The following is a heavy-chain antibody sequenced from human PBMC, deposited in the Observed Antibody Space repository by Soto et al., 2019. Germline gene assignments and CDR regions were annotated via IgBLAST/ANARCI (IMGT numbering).Heavy chain of an antibody. CDR1: GYTFTGYY. CDR2: INPNSGGT. Sequence: ASVKVSCKASGYTFTGYYMHWVRQAPGQGLEWMGWINPNSGGTNYAQKFQGRVTMTRDTSISTAYMELSRLRSDDTAVYYCARLGTAMVTGDNYFDYWGQGTLVTVSS. V-gene: IGHV1-2*02. J-gene: IGHJ4*02. CDR3: ARLGTAMVTGDNYFDY. D-gene: IGHD5-18*01.